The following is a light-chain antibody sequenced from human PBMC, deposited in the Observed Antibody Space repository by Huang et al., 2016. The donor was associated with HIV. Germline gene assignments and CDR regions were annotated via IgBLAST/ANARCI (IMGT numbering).Light chain of an antibody. CDR2: AAS. J-gene: IGKJ1*01. V-gene: IGKV3-15*01. CDR3: QQYKDWRRS. CDR1: QTSNTN. Sequence: EIVMTQSPGTLSVAPGERATLSCRASQTSNTNLAWFQQKPGQAPRLLMYAASTRTADFRGMFSVRRSRTEVPHTISSLQSEDIAVYYCQQYKDWRRSFGQGTKVEIK.